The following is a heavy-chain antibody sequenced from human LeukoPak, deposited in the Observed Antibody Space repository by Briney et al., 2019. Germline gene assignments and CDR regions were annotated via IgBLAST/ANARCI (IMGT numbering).Heavy chain of an antibody. J-gene: IGHJ3*02. Sequence: GGSLRLSCAASGFTFYDYAMHWVRQAPGKGLEWVSGISWNSGNIVYADSVKGRFTISRDNAKNSLYLQMNSLRAEDTALYYCAKDLNEYSSSYAFDIWGQGTMFTVSS. V-gene: IGHV3-9*01. CDR1: GFTFYDYA. CDR3: AKDLNEYSSSYAFDI. CDR2: ISWNSGNI. D-gene: IGHD6-6*01.